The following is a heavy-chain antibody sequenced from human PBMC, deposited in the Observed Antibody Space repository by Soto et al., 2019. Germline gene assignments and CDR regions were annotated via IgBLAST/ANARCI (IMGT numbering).Heavy chain of an antibody. V-gene: IGHV4-39*02. CDR2: IYYSGIT. CDR3: ATDFMDIVVAPAAMKTPYYYGMDV. D-gene: IGHD2-2*03. CDR1: GGSISSSSYY. J-gene: IGHJ6*02. Sequence: SATLSHTCTVSGGSISSSSYYWGWILQPPGKGLELILSIYYSGITYYNPSLKSRVTISVDTSKNQFSLKLSSVTAAETAVYYCATDFMDIVVAPAAMKTPYYYGMDVWGQGTTVTVSS.